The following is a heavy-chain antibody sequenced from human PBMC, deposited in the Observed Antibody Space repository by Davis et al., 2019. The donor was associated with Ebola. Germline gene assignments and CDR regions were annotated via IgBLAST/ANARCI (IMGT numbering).Heavy chain of an antibody. Sequence: PGGSLTLSCAASGFTFSSYWMSWVRQAPGKGLEWVANTKQDGSEKYYVDSVKGRFTISRDNAKNSLYLQMNSLRAEDTAVYYCARDSHSSGWYGVNWFDPWGQGTLVTVSS. CDR2: TKQDGSEK. CDR1: GFTFSSYW. J-gene: IGHJ5*02. V-gene: IGHV3-7*03. D-gene: IGHD6-19*01. CDR3: ARDSHSSGWYGVNWFDP.